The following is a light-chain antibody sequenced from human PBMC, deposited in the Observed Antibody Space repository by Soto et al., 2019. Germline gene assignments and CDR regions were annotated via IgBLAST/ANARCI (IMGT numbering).Light chain of an antibody. Sequence: EIVLTQSPDTLSLSPGERATLSCRASQSISSYLAWYQQKPGQAPRLLIYDASNRATGIPARFSGSGSGTDFTLTISSLEPEDFAVYYCLLFRGSPTFGPGSRVHI. CDR3: LLFRGSPT. V-gene: IGKV3-11*01. CDR2: DAS. J-gene: IGKJ3*01. CDR1: QSISSY.